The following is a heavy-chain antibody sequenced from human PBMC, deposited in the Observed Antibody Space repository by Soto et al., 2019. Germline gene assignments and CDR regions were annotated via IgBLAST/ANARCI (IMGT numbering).Heavy chain of an antibody. V-gene: IGHV3-72*01. Sequence: PGGSLRLSCAASGFTFSDHYMDWVRQAPGKGLEWVGRIRNKANRYTTEYAASVKGRFTISRDDSRNSLYLQMNSLQNEDTAVYYCTRDDTLATGTFDYWGQGALVTVSS. J-gene: IGHJ4*01. CDR1: GFTFSDHY. D-gene: IGHD6-13*01. CDR3: TRDDTLATGTFDY. CDR2: IRNKANRYTT.